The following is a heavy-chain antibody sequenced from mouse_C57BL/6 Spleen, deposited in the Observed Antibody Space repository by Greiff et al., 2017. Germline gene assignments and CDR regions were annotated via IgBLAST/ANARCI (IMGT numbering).Heavy chain of an antibody. Sequence: QVQLQQSGAELVRPGTSVKVSCKASGYAFTNYLIEWVKQRPGQGLEWIGVFNPGSGGTNYNEKFQGKATLTVDKSSNTVYMQLSSMTSEDSAVYFCARSDGSYPYYAMDYWGQGTSVTVSS. CDR3: ARSDGSYPYYAMDY. D-gene: IGHD1-1*02. CDR1: GYAFTNYL. J-gene: IGHJ4*01. V-gene: IGHV1-54*01. CDR2: FNPGSGGT.